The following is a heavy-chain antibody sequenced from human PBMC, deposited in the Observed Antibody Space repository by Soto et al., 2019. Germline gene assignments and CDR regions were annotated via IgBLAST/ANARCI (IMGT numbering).Heavy chain of an antibody. V-gene: IGHV4-39*01. CDR1: GGSISSSSYY. Sequence: QLQLQESGPGLVKPSETLSLTCTVSGGSISSSSYYWGWIRQPPGKGLEWIGSIYYSGSTYYNPSLKSRVPISVDTSKNQFSLTLSSVTAADTAVYYCARSSGYSSSWYNWFDPWGQGTLVTVSS. D-gene: IGHD6-13*01. CDR3: ARSSGYSSSWYNWFDP. J-gene: IGHJ5*02. CDR2: IYYSGST.